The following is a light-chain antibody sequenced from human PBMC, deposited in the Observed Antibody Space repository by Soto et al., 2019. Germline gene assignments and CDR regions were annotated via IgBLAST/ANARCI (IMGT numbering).Light chain of an antibody. CDR2: LGS. CDR1: QSLLHSNGYNY. Sequence: DIVMTQSPLSLPVTPGEPASISCRSSQSLLHSNGYNYLDWYLQKPGQSPQLLIYLGSNRASGVPDRFSGRGSGTDFTLKISRVEAEDVGVYYGMQALQSPLTVGGGTKVEIK. J-gene: IGKJ4*01. V-gene: IGKV2-28*01. CDR3: MQALQSPLT.